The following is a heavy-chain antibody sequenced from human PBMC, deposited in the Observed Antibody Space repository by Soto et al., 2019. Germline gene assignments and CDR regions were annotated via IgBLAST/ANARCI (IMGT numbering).Heavy chain of an antibody. Sequence: QVQLVESGGGVVQPGRSLRLSCAASGFTFTSYGMHWVRQAPGKGLEWVAVISYDGSNKFYADSVQGRFTISRDNSRNTVYLQMEGLKTEDTAVYYCAKDKTGPGNDAIDHWGQGTLVTVS. D-gene: IGHD1-1*01. CDR3: AKDKTGPGNDAIDH. CDR2: ISYDGSNK. J-gene: IGHJ5*02. V-gene: IGHV3-30*18. CDR1: GFTFTSYG.